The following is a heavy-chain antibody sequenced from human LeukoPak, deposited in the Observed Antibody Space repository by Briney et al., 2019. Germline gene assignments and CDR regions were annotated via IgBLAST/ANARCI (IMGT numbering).Heavy chain of an antibody. D-gene: IGHD3-10*01. V-gene: IGHV4-34*01. J-gene: IGHJ4*02. CDR1: GGSFSGYY. CDR2: INHSGST. CDR3: ARVVGRFGELLYYFDY. Sequence: SETLSLTCAVYGGSFSGYYWSWIRQPPGKGLEWIGEINHSGSTNYNPSLKSRVTISVDRSKNQFSLKLSSVTAADTAVYYCARVVGRFGELLYYFDYWGQGTLVTVSS.